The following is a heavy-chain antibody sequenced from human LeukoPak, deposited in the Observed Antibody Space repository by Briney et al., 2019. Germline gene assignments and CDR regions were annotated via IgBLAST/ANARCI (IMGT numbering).Heavy chain of an antibody. Sequence: GGSLRLSCAASGFTFSSYAMHWVRQSPGKGLEWVAVISYDGSNKYYADSVKGRFTISRDNSKNTLYLQMNSLRAEDTAVYYCARAGYSYGLTAPFYFDYWGQGTLVTVSS. V-gene: IGHV3-30*04. CDR1: GFTFSSYA. D-gene: IGHD5-18*01. CDR3: ARAGYSYGLTAPFYFDY. J-gene: IGHJ4*02. CDR2: ISYDGSNK.